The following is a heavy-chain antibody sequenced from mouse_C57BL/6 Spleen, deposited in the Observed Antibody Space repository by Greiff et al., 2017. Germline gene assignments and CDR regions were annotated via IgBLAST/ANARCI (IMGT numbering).Heavy chain of an antibody. J-gene: IGHJ2*01. V-gene: IGHV1-26*01. CDR3: ARVYSKESDYFDY. D-gene: IGHD2-5*01. CDR1: GYTFTDYY. CDR2: INPNNDGT. Sequence: EVQLQQSGPELVKPGASVKISCKASGYTFTDYYMNWVKQSHGKSLEWIGDINPNNDGTSYNQKFKGKATLTVDTSSSTAYMELRSLTSEDSAVYYCARVYSKESDYFDYWGQGTTLTVSS.